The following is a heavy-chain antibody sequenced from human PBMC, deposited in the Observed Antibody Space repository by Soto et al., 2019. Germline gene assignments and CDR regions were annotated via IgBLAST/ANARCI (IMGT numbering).Heavy chain of an antibody. CDR1: GGSISSYY. D-gene: IGHD3-3*01. V-gene: IGHV4-59*01. CDR2: IYYSGST. J-gene: IGHJ5*02. Sequence: PSETLSLTCTVSGGSISSYYWSWIRQPPGKGLEWIGYIYYSGSTNYNPSLKSRVTISVDTSKNQFSLKLSSVTAADTAVYYCVRGVYYDFWSGYYTGIWFDPWGQGTLVTVSS. CDR3: VRGVYYDFWSGYYTGIWFDP.